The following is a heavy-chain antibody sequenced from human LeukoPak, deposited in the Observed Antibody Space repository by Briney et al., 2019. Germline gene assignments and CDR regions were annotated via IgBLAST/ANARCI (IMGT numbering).Heavy chain of an antibody. D-gene: IGHD3-10*01. J-gene: IGHJ5*01. CDR2: INPTSTSI. Sequence: GGSLRLSCVASGLTFSDYSINWVRRAPGKGLEWVSSINPTSTSIYYADAVRGRFTISRDNAKSSLYLQMDSLRAEDTAVYYCVGLRRNSDRSYYYYYYDSWGQGILVTVSS. CDR3: VGLRRNSDRSYYYYYYDS. V-gene: IGHV3-21*01. CDR1: GLTFSDYS.